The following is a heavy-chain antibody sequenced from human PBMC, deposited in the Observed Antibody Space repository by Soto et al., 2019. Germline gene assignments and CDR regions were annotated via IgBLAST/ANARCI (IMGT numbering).Heavy chain of an antibody. Sequence: EVQLVESGGGLVQPGGSLTLSCAASGFTFNSFWMHWVRQTPGKGLVWVSRVNSDGHDPVYADSVKGRFTLSRDDAKNTVFLQMSSLRAEDTAVYYCTRGRENYRYFDYWGPGIVVTVSS. D-gene: IGHD1-26*01. CDR3: TRGRENYRYFDY. CDR1: GFTFNSFW. V-gene: IGHV3-74*01. CDR2: VNSDGHDP. J-gene: IGHJ4*02.